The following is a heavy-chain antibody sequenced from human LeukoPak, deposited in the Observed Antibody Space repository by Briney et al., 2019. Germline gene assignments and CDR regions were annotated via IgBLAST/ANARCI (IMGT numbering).Heavy chain of an antibody. V-gene: IGHV1-24*01. D-gene: IGHD1-14*01. CDR1: GYTLTELS. CDR3: CVTGHYSYGMDV. J-gene: IGHJ6*02. CDR2: FDPEDGET. Sequence: ASVKVSCKVSGYTLTELSMHLVRQAPGKGLEWMGGFDPEDGETIYAQKFQGRVTMTEDTSTDTAYMELSSLRSEDTAVYYCCVTGHYSYGMDVWGQGTTVTVSS.